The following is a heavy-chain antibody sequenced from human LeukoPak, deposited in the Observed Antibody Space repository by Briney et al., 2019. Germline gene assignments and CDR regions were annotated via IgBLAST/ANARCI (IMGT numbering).Heavy chain of an antibody. V-gene: IGHV4-59*01. D-gene: IGHD4-17*01. CDR1: GGSISSYY. CDR3: ARITVTLNWFDP. CDR2: IYYSGST. Sequence: SETLSLTCTVSGGSISSYYWSWIRQPPGKGLEWIGYIYYSGSTNYNPSLKSRVTISVDTSKSQFSLKLSSVTAADTAVYYCARITVTLNWFDPWGQGTLVTVSS. J-gene: IGHJ5*02.